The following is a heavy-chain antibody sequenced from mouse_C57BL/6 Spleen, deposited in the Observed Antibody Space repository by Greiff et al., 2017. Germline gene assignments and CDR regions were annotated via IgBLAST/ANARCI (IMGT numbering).Heavy chain of an antibody. J-gene: IGHJ4*01. V-gene: IGHV5-17*01. CDR1: GFTFSDYG. Sequence: EVMLVESGGGLVKPGGSLKLSCAASGFTFSDYGMHWVRQAPEQGLEWVAYISSGSSNINYADKVKGRFTISIDNAKNTLCLQMTSLRSDDSAMYYCARSPTGRYAMDYWGQGASVTVSS. CDR2: ISSGSSNI. CDR3: ARSPTGRYAMDY.